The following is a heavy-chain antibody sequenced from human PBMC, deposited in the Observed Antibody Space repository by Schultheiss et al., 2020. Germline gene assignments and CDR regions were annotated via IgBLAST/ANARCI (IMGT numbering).Heavy chain of an antibody. Sequence: GGSLRLSCAASGFTFSSYGMHWVRQAPGKGLEWVAVIWYDGSNKYYADSVKGRFTISRDNSKNTLYLQMNSLRAEDTAVYYCARGEEILEHLLGSPQEPTYGMDVWGQGTTVNVSS. V-gene: IGHV3-33*01. CDR2: IWYDGSNK. CDR3: ARGEEILEHLLGSPQEPTYGMDV. D-gene: IGHD1-14*01. J-gene: IGHJ6*02. CDR1: GFTFSSYG.